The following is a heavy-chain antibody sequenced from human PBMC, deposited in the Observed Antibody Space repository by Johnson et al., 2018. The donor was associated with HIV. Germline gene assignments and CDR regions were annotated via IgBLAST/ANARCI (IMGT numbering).Heavy chain of an antibody. CDR1: GFTVSSNY. Sequence: RLSCAASGFTVSSNYMSWVRQAPGKGLEWVSVIYSGGSTYYADSVKGRFTISRDNSKNTLYLQMNSLRAEDTAVYYCARDHSSSWTPGDAFDIWGQGTMVTVSS. D-gene: IGHD6-13*01. CDR2: IYSGGST. V-gene: IGHV3-66*01. J-gene: IGHJ3*02. CDR3: ARDHSSSWTPGDAFDI.